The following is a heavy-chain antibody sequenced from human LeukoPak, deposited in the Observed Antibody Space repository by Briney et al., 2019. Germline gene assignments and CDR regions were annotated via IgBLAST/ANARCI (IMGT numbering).Heavy chain of an antibody. CDR3: ARSELNDYFKY. D-gene: IGHD3-16*01. CDR1: GYSISSGYD. Sequence: PSETLSLTCTVSGYSISSGYDWGWMRQAPGKGLEWLASISQSGDTYNNPSLKSRVSLSVDTSKNQLSLKLTSVTAADTAVYFCARSELNDYFKYWGQGILVTVS. CDR2: ISQSGDT. V-gene: IGHV4-38-2*02. J-gene: IGHJ4*02.